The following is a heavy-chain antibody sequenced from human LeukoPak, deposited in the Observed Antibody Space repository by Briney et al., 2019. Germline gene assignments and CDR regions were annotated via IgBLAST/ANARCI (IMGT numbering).Heavy chain of an antibody. V-gene: IGHV3-48*02. D-gene: IGHD6-19*01. CDR3: AREASIAVAGTDHDAFDI. CDR2: ISSSSSSI. CDR1: GFTFSNYN. J-gene: IGHJ3*02. Sequence: GGSLRLSCAASGFTFSNYNMNWVRQAPGKGLEWVSYISSSSSSIYYADSVKGRFTISRDNAKNSLYLQMNSLRDEDTAVYYCAREASIAVAGTDHDAFDIWGQGTMVTVSS.